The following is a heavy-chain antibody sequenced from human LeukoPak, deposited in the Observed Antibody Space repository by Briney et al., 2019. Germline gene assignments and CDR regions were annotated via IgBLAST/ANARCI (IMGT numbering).Heavy chain of an antibody. CDR2: ISWNSGSI. CDR1: GFTFDDYA. D-gene: IGHD3-22*01. V-gene: IGHV3-9*01. J-gene: IGHJ4*02. Sequence: PGGSLRLSCAASGFTFDDYAMHWVRQAPGKGLEWVSGISWNSGSIGYADSVKGRFTISRDNAKNSLYLQMNSLRAEDTALYYCAKVTYPYDLFAFDYWGQGALVTVSS. CDR3: AKVTYPYDLFAFDY.